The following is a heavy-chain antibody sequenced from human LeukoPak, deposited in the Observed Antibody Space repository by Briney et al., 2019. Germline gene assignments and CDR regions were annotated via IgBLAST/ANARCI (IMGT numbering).Heavy chain of an antibody. D-gene: IGHD3-22*01. Sequence: SETLSLTCTDSGGSISSGDYYWSWIRQPPGKGLEWIGYTYYSGSTYYNPSLKNRVSISVDTSKNQFSLNLSSVTAADTAVYYCARSYYYDSRIDPWGQGTLVTVSS. CDR1: GGSISSGDYY. J-gene: IGHJ5*02. CDR2: TYYSGST. CDR3: ARSYYYDSRIDP. V-gene: IGHV4-30-4*01.